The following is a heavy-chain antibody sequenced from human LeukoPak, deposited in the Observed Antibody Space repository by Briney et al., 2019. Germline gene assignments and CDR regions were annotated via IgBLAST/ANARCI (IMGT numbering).Heavy chain of an antibody. CDR1: GFTFSNYW. D-gene: IGHD2-2*02. CDR3: VATYLYAMDV. Sequence: GGSLRLSCVASGFTFSNYWMRWVRQAPGKGLVWISRINSDGTTTNYADSVKGRVTISRDNAKNMLYLQMNSPRVEDTAVYYCVATYLYAMDVWGKGTTVTVSS. J-gene: IGHJ6*04. CDR2: INSDGTTT. V-gene: IGHV3-74*01.